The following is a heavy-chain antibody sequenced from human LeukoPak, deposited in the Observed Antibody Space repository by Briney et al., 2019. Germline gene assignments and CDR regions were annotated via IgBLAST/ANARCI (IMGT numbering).Heavy chain of an antibody. CDR2: ISYDGSNK. CDR3: ATPMTTVTYFDY. Sequence: GGSLRLSCAASGFTFSSYAMHWVRQAPGKGLEWVAVISYDGSNKYYADSVKGRFTISRDNSKNTLYLQMNSLRAEDTAVYYCATPMTTVTYFDYWGQGTLVTASS. V-gene: IGHV3-30-3*01. J-gene: IGHJ4*02. D-gene: IGHD4-11*01. CDR1: GFTFSSYA.